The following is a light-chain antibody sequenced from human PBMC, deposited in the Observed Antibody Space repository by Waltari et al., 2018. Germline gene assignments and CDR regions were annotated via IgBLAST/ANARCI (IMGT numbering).Light chain of an antibody. CDR2: EVN. V-gene: IGLV2-23*02. Sequence: QAALTQPASVSGSPGQSITISCTGTSNDIGTYKFVSWYQQHPGKAPKLIIYEVNQRPSGIANRFSGSKSGNTAALTIAGLQNEDEAEYFCCSYVTGDTWVFGGGTKVAVL. J-gene: IGLJ3*02. CDR1: SNDIGTYKF. CDR3: CSYVTGDTWV.